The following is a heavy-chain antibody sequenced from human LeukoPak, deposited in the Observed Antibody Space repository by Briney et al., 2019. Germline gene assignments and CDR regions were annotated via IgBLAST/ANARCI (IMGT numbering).Heavy chain of an antibody. V-gene: IGHV4-59*08. CDR1: GGSISSYY. CDR3: ARSGGGWQGGSWEYYFDY. D-gene: IGHD2-15*01. J-gene: IGHJ4*02. Sequence: SETLSLTCTASGGSISSYYWSWIRQPPGKGLEWIGYIYCSGGTNYNPSLKSRVTISVDTSKNQFSLKLSSETAADTAVYYCARSGGGWQGGSWEYYFDYWGQGTLVTVSS. CDR2: IYCSGGT.